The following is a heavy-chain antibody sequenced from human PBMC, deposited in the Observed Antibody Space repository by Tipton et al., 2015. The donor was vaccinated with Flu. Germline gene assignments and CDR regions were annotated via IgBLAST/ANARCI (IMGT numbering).Heavy chain of an antibody. CDR3: ARGPGSRLDH. Sequence: SLRLSCEASGFTFSEYEMDWVRQAPGKGLEWVAYITSSGSATSYADSVKGRFTISRDNARNSLSLHMNSLRSDDTAIYYCARGPGSRLDHWGQGTQVTVSS. CDR1: GFTFSEYE. CDR2: ITSSGSAT. J-gene: IGHJ4*02. V-gene: IGHV3-48*03. D-gene: IGHD1-1*01.